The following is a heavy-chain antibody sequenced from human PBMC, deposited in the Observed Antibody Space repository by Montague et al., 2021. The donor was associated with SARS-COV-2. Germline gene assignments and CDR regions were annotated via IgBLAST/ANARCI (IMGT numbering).Heavy chain of an antibody. CDR3: ARDTASYGMDV. D-gene: IGHD2-21*02. CDR1: GGSISSSNW. J-gene: IGHJ6*02. V-gene: IGHV4-4*02. CDR2: IYHSGST. Sequence: SETLSLTCAVSGGSISSSNWWSWVRQPPGKGLEWIGEIYHSGSTNYNPPLKSRVTISVDKSKNQFSLQLSSVTAADTALYYCARDTASYGMDVWGQGTTVTVSS.